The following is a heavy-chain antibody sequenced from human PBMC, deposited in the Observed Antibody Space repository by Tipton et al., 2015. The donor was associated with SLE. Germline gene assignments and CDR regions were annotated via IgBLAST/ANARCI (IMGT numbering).Heavy chain of an antibody. D-gene: IGHD6-13*01. V-gene: IGHV4-59*01. CDR3: ARTEGSQYASWYFDR. J-gene: IGHJ4*02. CDR2: LSDSGST. Sequence: TLSLTCTVSGDSISGYYWSWIRQPPGKGLERIGYLSDSGSTNYNPSLKSRVTISVDTSRNQFSLNLNSVIPADTAMYYCARTEGSQYASWYFDRWGRGTLVSVSS. CDR1: GDSISGYY.